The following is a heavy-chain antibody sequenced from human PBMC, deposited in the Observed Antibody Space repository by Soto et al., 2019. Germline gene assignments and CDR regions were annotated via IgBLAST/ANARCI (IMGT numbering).Heavy chain of an antibody. Sequence: SETLSLTCAVYGGSFSGYYWSWIRQPPGKGLEWIGEINHSGSTNYNPSLKSRVTISVDTSKNQFSLRLSSVTAADTAVYYCARARTAVAGIFDYWGQGTLVTVSS. J-gene: IGHJ4*02. CDR3: ARARTAVAGIFDY. V-gene: IGHV4-34*01. D-gene: IGHD6-19*01. CDR2: INHSGST. CDR1: GGSFSGYY.